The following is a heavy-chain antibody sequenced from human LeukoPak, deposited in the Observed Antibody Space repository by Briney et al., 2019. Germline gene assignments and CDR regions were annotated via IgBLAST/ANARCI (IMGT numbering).Heavy chain of an antibody. J-gene: IGHJ4*02. CDR1: GDSISNYY. V-gene: IGHV4-59*08. CDR3: ARLSHPSGSDWFFDY. D-gene: IGHD6-19*01. Sequence: SETMSLTCTVAGDSISNYYWSWIRQPPGKGLDWNGCIYFSGTTNYNPSLKSRVTMSVDTPKNQFSLKLTSMTAAGTAVYFCARLSHPSGSDWFFDYWGQGSLVTVSS. CDR2: IYFSGTT.